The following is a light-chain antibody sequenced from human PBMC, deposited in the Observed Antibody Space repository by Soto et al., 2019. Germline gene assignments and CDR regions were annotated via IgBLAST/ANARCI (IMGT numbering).Light chain of an antibody. Sequence: GLTQSPATLSVSPGERATLSCGASQSVGTNLVWYQQKPGQAPRLLIYGASTRATGIPARFSGSGSGTEFTLTISSLQSEDFAVYYCQQGNTRPYTFGQGTKVDIK. CDR2: GAS. CDR3: QQGNTRPYT. CDR1: QSVGTN. J-gene: IGKJ2*01. V-gene: IGKV3-15*01.